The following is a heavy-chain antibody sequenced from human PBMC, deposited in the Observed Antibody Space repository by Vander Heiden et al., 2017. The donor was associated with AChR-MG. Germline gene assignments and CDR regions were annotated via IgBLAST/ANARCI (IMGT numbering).Heavy chain of an antibody. V-gene: IGHV4-30-2*01. D-gene: IGHD4-17*01. J-gene: IGHJ4*02. CDR2: IYQSGST. Sequence: QLQLQESGSGLVRPSQTLSLTCAVSGGSISSGGYSWSWIRQPPGKVPEWIGNIYQSGSTFSNPSLKSRVTISIDKSKNQFSLKLKSVTAADTAVYYCARGVYGDYMYFDYWGQGTRVTVSS. CDR3: ARGVYGDYMYFDY. CDR1: GGSISSGGYS.